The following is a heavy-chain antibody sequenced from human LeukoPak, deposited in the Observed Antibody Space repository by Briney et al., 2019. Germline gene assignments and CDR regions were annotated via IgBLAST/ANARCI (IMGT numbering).Heavy chain of an antibody. Sequence: ASVKVSCKASGYTFTSYYMHWVRQAPGQGLEWMGIINPSGGSTSYAQKFQGRVTMTRDTSTSTVYMELSSLRSEDAAVYYCARARAGAGLDYWGQGTLVTVSS. CDR3: ARARAGAGLDY. V-gene: IGHV1-46*01. J-gene: IGHJ4*02. CDR2: INPSGGST. D-gene: IGHD6-19*01. CDR1: GYTFTSYY.